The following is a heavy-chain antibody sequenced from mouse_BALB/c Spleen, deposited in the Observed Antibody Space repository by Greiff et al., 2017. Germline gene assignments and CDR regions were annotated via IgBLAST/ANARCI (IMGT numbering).Heavy chain of an antibody. CDR2: ISSGSSTI. CDR1: GFTFSSFG. J-gene: IGHJ2*01. Sequence: EVKLMESGGGLVQPGGSRKLSCAASGFTFSSFGMHWVRQAPEKGLEWVAYISSGSSTIYYADTVKGRFTISRDNPKNTLFLQMTSLRSEDTAMYYCARGWLDDYWGQGTTLTVSS. CDR3: ARGWLDDY. V-gene: IGHV5-17*02. D-gene: IGHD1-1*02.